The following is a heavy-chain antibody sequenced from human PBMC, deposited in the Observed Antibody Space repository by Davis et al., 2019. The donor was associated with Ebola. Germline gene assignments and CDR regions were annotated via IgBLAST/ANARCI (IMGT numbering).Heavy chain of an antibody. D-gene: IGHD1-26*01. CDR1: GFAFTDYA. Sequence: PGGSLRLSCAASGFAFTDYAMTWVRQAPGKGLEWVSAISAGGSTYYADSVKGRFTISRDNSKSTVYLQMNSLRAEDTAVYYCARSGSYKFDYWGQGTLVTVSS. CDR2: ISAGGST. V-gene: IGHV3-23*01. CDR3: ARSGSYKFDY. J-gene: IGHJ4*02.